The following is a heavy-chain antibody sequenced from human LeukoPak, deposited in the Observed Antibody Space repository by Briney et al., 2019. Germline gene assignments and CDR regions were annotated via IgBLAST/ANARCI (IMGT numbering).Heavy chain of an antibody. CDR3: ARVLPVYYGMDV. J-gene: IGHJ6*02. CDR2: IYHSGST. D-gene: IGHD3-3*01. CDR1: GGSISSGGYS. Sequence: SETLSLTCAVSGGSISSGGYSWSWIRQPPGKGLEWIGYIYHSGSTYYNPSLKSRVTISGDRSKNQFSLKLSSVTAADTAVYYCARVLPVYYGMDVWGQGTTVTVSS. V-gene: IGHV4-30-2*01.